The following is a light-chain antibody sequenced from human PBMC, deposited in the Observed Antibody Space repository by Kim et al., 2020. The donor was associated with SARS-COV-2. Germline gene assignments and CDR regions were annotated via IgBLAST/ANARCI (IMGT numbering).Light chain of an antibody. CDR2: GAS. CDR3: QQYGSSPSYT. J-gene: IGKJ2*01. Sequence: SPAERATLSCRASQSVSSSYLSWYQQKPGQAPRLLIYGASSRATGIPDRFSGSGSWTDFTLTISRLEPEDFAVYYCQQYGSSPSYTFGQGTKLEI. CDR1: QSVSSSY. V-gene: IGKV3-20*01.